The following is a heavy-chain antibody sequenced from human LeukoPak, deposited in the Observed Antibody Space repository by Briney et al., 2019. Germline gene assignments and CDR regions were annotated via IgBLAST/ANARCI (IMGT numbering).Heavy chain of an antibody. J-gene: IGHJ6*03. V-gene: IGHV1-18*01. CDR1: GYTFRNYG. D-gene: IGHD1-1*01. CDR3: ARDGNYFYYMDV. CDR2: ISGDNGNT. Sequence: GASVKVSCKASGYTFRNYGINWGRQAPGQGLEWMGWISGDNGNTNYAQKVQGRVTMTRDTSTSTAYMELRSLRSDDTAVYYCARDGNYFYYMDVWGKGTTVTVSS.